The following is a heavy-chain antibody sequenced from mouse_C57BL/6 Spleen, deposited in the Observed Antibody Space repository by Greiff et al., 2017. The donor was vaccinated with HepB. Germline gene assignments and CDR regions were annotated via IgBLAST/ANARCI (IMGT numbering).Heavy chain of an antibody. CDR2: IYPRSGNT. D-gene: IGHD2-1*01. CDR3: ARRIYYGNYPMDY. V-gene: IGHV1-81*01. Sequence: VQLQQSGAELARPGASVKLSCKASGYTFTSYGISWVKQRTGQGLEWIGEIYPRSGNTYYNEKFKGKATLTADKSSSTAYMELRSLASGDSAVYFCARRIYYGNYPMDYWGQGTSVTVSS. CDR1: GYTFTSYG. J-gene: IGHJ4*01.